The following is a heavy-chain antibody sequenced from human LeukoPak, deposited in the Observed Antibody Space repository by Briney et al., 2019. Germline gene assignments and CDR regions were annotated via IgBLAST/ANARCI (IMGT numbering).Heavy chain of an antibody. V-gene: IGHV4-4*07. CDR3: ARRNYHDNSDLDY. D-gene: IGHD3-22*01. J-gene: IGHJ4*02. CDR1: GGSISSYY. Sequence: NPSETLSLTCTVSGGSISSYYWSWIRQPAGKGLEWVGRIYTSGSTNYNPSLKSRVSISVDKSNNQFSLRLSSVTAADTALYYCARRNYHDNSDLDYWGQGALVTVSS. CDR2: IYTSGST.